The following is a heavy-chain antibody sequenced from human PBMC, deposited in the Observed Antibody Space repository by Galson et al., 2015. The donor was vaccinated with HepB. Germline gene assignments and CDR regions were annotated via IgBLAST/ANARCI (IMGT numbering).Heavy chain of an antibody. D-gene: IGHD2-2*01. V-gene: IGHV1-24*01. CDR1: GYTLTELS. CDR3: ATDRPYCSSTSCYSFDY. CDR2: FDPEDGET. J-gene: IGHJ4*02. Sequence: SVKVSCKVSGYTLTELSMHWVRQAPGKGLEWMGGFDPEDGETIYAQKFQGRVTMTEDTSTDTAYMELSSLRSEDTAVYYCATDRPYCSSTSCYSFDYWGQGTLVTVSS.